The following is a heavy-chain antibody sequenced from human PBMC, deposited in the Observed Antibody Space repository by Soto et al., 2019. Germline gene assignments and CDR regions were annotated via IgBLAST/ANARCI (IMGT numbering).Heavy chain of an antibody. J-gene: IGHJ4*02. D-gene: IGHD2-2*01. V-gene: IGHV4-31*03. Sequence: PSETLSLTCTVSGGSISSGGYYWSWIRQHPGKGLEWIGYIYYSGSTYYNPSLKSRVTISVDTSKSQFSLNLSSLTAADTAVYYCARKYCSSTRCYQYFDYWGQGTLVTVSS. CDR2: IYYSGST. CDR1: GGSISSGGYY. CDR3: ARKYCSSTRCYQYFDY.